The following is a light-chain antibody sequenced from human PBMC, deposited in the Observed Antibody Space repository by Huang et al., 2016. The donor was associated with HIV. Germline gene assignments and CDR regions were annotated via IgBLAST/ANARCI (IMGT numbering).Light chain of an antibody. Sequence: DVVMTQSPLSLPVTLGQPASISCRSSQSLELSDGNTYLNWFQQRPGQSPRRLISKVSNRDSGVPDRFSGSGSGTDFTLKISRVEAEDVGIYYCMQGTHWPPTFGQGTKVEVK. CDR1: QSLELSDGNTY. V-gene: IGKV2-30*02. CDR3: MQGTHWPPT. J-gene: IGKJ1*01. CDR2: KVS.